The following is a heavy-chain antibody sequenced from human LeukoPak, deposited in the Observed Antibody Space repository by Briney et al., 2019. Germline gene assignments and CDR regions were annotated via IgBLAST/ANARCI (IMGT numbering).Heavy chain of an antibody. D-gene: IGHD5-12*01. J-gene: IGHJ6*02. CDR3: ARDREIVATINYYGMDV. Sequence: SETLSLTCTVSGGSISSYYWSWIRQPPGKGLEWIGYIYYSGSTNYNPSLKSRVTISVDTSKNQFSLKLSSVTAAGTAVYYCARDREIVATINYYGMDVWGQGTTVTVSS. CDR2: IYYSGST. CDR1: GGSISSYY. V-gene: IGHV4-59*01.